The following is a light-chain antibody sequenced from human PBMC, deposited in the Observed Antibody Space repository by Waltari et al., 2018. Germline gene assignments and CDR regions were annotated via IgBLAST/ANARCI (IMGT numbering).Light chain of an antibody. V-gene: IGKV4-1*01. Sequence: DIVMTQSPDSLAVSLGERATINCESSLSLLYDFDNKNYLAWYQQKPGQPPKLLIHWASTRESGVPDRFSGSGSGTDFTLKISRVEAEDVGVYYCMQTTRFWTFGQGTRVEIK. CDR1: LSLLYDFDNKNY. CDR3: MQTTRFWT. J-gene: IGKJ1*01. CDR2: WAS.